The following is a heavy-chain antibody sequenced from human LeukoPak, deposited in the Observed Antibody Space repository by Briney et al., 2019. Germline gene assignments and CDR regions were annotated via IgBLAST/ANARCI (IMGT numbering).Heavy chain of an antibody. Sequence: ASVKVSCKASGYTFTSYDINWVRQATGQGREWMGWMNPNSGNTGYAQKFQGRVTMTRNTSISTAYMELSSLRSEDTAVYYCARAPRGAVAGTGNYYYYYMDVWGKGTTVTVSS. CDR3: ARAPRGAVAGTGNYYYYYMDV. J-gene: IGHJ6*03. CDR2: MNPNSGNT. D-gene: IGHD6-19*01. CDR1: GYTFTSYD. V-gene: IGHV1-8*01.